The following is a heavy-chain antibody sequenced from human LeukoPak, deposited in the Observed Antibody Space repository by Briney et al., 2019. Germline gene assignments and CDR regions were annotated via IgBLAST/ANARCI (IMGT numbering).Heavy chain of an antibody. CDR1: GYTFADYH. Sequence: GASVKVSCKASGYTFADYHMHWVRQAPGQGLEWMGWINPNSGGTNYAQKFQGRVTMTRDTSTSTVYMELSSLRSEDTAVYYCARDSADYGDYDYWGQGTLVTVSS. D-gene: IGHD4-17*01. CDR3: ARDSADYGDYDY. J-gene: IGHJ4*02. V-gene: IGHV1-2*02. CDR2: INPNSGGT.